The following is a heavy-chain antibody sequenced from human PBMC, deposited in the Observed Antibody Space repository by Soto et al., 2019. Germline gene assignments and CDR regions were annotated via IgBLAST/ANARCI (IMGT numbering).Heavy chain of an antibody. V-gene: IGHV4-30-2*01. CDR1: GGSISSGGYS. CDR2: IYHSGST. J-gene: IGHJ4*02. Sequence: QLRLQESGSGLVKPSQTLSLTCAVSGGSISSGGYSCSWIRQPPGKGLEWIGYIYHSGSTYYNPSLKSRVTISVDGSKNQFSLKLSSVTAADTAVYYCARGMTTVTTFDYWGQGTLVTVSS. CDR3: ARGMTTVTTFDY. D-gene: IGHD4-4*01.